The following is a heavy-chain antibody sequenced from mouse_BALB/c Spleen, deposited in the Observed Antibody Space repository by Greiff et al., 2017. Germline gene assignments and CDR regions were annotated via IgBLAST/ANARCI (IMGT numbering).Heavy chain of an antibody. J-gene: IGHJ4*01. CDR1: GDSITSGY. V-gene: IGHV3-8*02. D-gene: IGHD3-2*01. CDR3: ARTARADYYAMDY. CDR2: ISYSGST. Sequence: EVKVEESGPSLVKPSQTLSLTCSVTGDSITSGYWNWIRKFPGNKLEYMGYISYSGSTYYNPSLKSRISITRDTSKNQYYLQLNSVTTEDTATYYCARTARADYYAMDYWGQGTSVTVSS.